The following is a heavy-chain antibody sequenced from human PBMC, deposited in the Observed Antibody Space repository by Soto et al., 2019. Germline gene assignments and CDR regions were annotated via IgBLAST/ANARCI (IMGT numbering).Heavy chain of an antibody. CDR3: ARDWTDDFWSGYPYYYYGMDV. CDR2: INPNSGGT. D-gene: IGHD3-3*01. V-gene: IGHV1-2*06. CDR1: GYTFTDYY. J-gene: IGHJ6*02. Sequence: ASVKVSCKASGYTFTDYYIHWVRQAPGQGLEWMGRINPNSGGTDYAQKFQGRVTMTRDTSISTAYMELSRLRSDDTAVYYCARDWTDDFWSGYPYYYYGMDVWGQGTTVTVSS.